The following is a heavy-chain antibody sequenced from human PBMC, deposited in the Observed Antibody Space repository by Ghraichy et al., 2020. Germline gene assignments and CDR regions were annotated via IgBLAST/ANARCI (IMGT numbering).Heavy chain of an antibody. J-gene: IGHJ5*02. CDR3: ARAKTTVTTWFDP. V-gene: IGHV1-3*01. CDR2: INAGNGNT. CDR1: GYTFTSYA. Sequence: ASVKVSCKASGYTFTSYAMHWVRQAPGQRLEWMGWINAGNGNTKYSQKFQGRVTITRDTSASTAYMELSSLRSEDTAVYYCARAKTTVTTWFDPWGQGTLVTVSS. D-gene: IGHD4-17*01.